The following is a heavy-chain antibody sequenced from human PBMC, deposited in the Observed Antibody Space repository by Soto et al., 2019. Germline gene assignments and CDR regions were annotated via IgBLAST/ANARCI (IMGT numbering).Heavy chain of an antibody. CDR2: IIPIFGTA. V-gene: IGHV1-69*13. CDR1: GGTLGSCA. CDR3: ARSDTAMAPVHY. Sequence: SVEVCCKESGGTLGSCASSWVRQAPGQGLEWMGGIIPIFGTANYAQKFRGRVTITADESTSTAYMELSSLRSEDTAVYYCARSDTAMAPVHYWGQGTLVTV. D-gene: IGHD5-18*01. J-gene: IGHJ4*02.